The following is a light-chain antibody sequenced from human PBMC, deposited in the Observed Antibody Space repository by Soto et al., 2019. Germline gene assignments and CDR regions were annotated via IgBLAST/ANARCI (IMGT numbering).Light chain of an antibody. J-gene: IGLJ2*01. CDR2: DVT. CDR1: SSDVAAHNF. Sequence: QSALTQPASVSESPGQSITISCTGSSSDVAAHNFVSWYQHHPDKAPKLIIYDVTNRPSGVSNRFSSSKSGTTASLTISGLQAEAEAEYYCSSYTTSNNVVFGGGTKLTVL. V-gene: IGLV2-14*03. CDR3: SSYTTSNNVV.